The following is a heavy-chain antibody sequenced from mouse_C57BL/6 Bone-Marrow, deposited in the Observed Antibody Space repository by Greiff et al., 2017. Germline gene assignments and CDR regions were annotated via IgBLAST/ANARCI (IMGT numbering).Heavy chain of an antibody. J-gene: IGHJ1*03. V-gene: IGHV5-9*01. D-gene: IGHD1-1*01. CDR3: ARQVTTVLATKYFDV. CDR2: ISGGGGNT. Sequence: EVQLVESGGGLVKPGGSLKLSCAASGFTFSSYTMSWVRQTPEKRLQWVAAISGGGGNTYSPDSVKGRFTISRDNDKNILYLQMSSLRSEDTALYYGARQVTTVLATKYFDVWGTGTTVTVSS. CDR1: GFTFSSYT.